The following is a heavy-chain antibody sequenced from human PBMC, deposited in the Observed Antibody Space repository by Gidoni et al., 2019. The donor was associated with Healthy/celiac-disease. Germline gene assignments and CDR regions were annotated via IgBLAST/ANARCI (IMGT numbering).Heavy chain of an antibody. V-gene: IGHV3-49*03. D-gene: IGHD3-9*01. CDR1: GYTFGDYA. Sequence: EVQLVESGGGLVQPGRSLSISCTASGYTFGDYAMSWFRQAPGKGLEWVGFIRSKAYGGTTEYSASVKGRFTISRDDSKSIAYLQMNRRKTEDTAVYYCTRVFYDILTGYPYYFDYCGQGTLVTVSS. CDR3: TRVFYDILTGYPYYFDY. CDR2: IRSKAYGGTT. J-gene: IGHJ4*02.